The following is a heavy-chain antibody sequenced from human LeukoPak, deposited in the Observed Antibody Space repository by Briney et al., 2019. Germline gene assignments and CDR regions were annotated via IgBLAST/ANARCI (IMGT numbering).Heavy chain of an antibody. CDR1: GVSFSGYY. CDR2: ICYSGST. Sequence: SETLSLTCAVYGVSFSGYYWSWVRQPPGKGLEWIGTICYSGSTSYNPSLKSRVTISVDTSKNQFSLKLNSVTAADTAVYYCARGFRSYDLVTGYYPEAFDIWGKGHWSPSLQ. V-gene: IGHV4-34*01. CDR3: ARGFRSYDLVTGYYPEAFDI. J-gene: IGHJ3*02. D-gene: IGHD3-9*01.